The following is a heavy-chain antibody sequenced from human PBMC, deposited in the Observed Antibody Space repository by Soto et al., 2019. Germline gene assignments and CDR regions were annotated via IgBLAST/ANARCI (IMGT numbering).Heavy chain of an antibody. CDR2: ISHSGGT. V-gene: IGHV4-34*01. CDR3: ASLSDYGDSNWFDP. CDR1: GGSFSDYY. Sequence: LSLTCAVYGGSFSDYYWSWIRQPPGKGLEWIGEISHSGGTNYNPSLKSRLTISLDTSKNQFSLKLTSVTAADTAVYYCASLSDYGDSNWFDPWGQGTRVTVSS. J-gene: IGHJ5*02. D-gene: IGHD4-17*01.